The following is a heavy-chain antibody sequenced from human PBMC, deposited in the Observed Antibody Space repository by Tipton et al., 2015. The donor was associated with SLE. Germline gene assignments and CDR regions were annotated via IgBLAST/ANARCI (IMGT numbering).Heavy chain of an antibody. V-gene: IGHV4-39*01. J-gene: IGHJ4*02. Sequence: LVQPSETLSLTCAVYGGSISSSSSYYWAWIRQPPGKGVEWIGEIYHSGSTNYNSSLKSRLTISIDTSRNQFSLRLTSVTAADTAVFYCGRHLSRLLVNAPFDYWGQGTLVTVSS. D-gene: IGHD2-8*02. CDR3: GRHLSRLLVNAPFDY. CDR1: GGSISSSSSYY. CDR2: IYHSGST.